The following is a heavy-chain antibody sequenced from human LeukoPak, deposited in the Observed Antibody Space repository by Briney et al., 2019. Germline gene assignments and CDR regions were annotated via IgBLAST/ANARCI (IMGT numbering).Heavy chain of an antibody. CDR1: GGSFGGYY. Sequence: PSETLSLTCAVYGGSFGGYYWSWIRQPPGKGLEWIGEINHSGSTNYNPSLKSRVTISVDTSKNQFSLKLSSVTAADTAVYYCARGARWLPQGLRYFDYWGQGTLVTVSS. V-gene: IGHV4-34*01. D-gene: IGHD3-22*01. CDR2: INHSGST. J-gene: IGHJ4*02. CDR3: ARGARWLPQGLRYFDY.